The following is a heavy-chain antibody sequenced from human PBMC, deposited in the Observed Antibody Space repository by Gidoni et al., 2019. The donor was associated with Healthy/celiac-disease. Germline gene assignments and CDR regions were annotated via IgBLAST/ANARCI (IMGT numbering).Heavy chain of an antibody. CDR1: GYTFTSYY. CDR2: INPSGGST. D-gene: IGHD6-19*01. V-gene: IGHV1-46*01. CDR3: ARVSSGLAEQRAFDY. J-gene: IGHJ4*02. Sequence: QVQLVQSGAEVKKPGASVKVSCKAPGYTFTSYYMHWVRQAPGQGLEWMGIINPSGGSTSYAQKFQGRVTMTRDTSTSTVYMELSSLRSEDTAVYYCARVSSGLAEQRAFDYWGQGTLVTVSS.